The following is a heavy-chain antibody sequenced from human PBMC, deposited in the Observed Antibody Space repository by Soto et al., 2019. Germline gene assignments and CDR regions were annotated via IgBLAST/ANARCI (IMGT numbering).Heavy chain of an antibody. CDR1: GFTFSSYG. Sequence: QVQLVESGGGVVQPGRSLRLSCAASGFTFSSYGMHWVRQAPGKGLEWVAVISYDGSNKYYADSVKGRFTISRDNSKNTLYLLMNSLRAEDTAVYYCAKDLGTVTTGYYYYYMDVWGKGTTVTVSS. CDR2: ISYDGSNK. J-gene: IGHJ6*03. D-gene: IGHD4-4*01. V-gene: IGHV3-30*18. CDR3: AKDLGTVTTGYYYYYMDV.